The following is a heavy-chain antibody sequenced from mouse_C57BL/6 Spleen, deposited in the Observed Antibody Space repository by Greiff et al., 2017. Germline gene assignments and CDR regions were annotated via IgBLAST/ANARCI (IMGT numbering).Heavy chain of an antibody. CDR2: IYPGDGDT. J-gene: IGHJ2*01. D-gene: IGHD2-14*01. CDR1: GYAFSSSW. V-gene: IGHV1-82*01. CDR3: ARTGGTPFYFDY. Sequence: VQLVESGPELVKPGASVKISCKASGYAFSSSWMNWVKQRPGKGLEWIGRIYPGDGDTNYNGKFKGKATLTADKSSSTAYMQLSSLTSEDSAVYFCARTGGTPFYFDYWGQGTTLTVSS.